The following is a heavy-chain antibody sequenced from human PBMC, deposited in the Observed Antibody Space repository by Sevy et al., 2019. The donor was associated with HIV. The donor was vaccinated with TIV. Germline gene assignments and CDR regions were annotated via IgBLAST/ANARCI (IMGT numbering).Heavy chain of an antibody. CDR2: IYTSGCA. J-gene: IGHJ5*02. CDR1: GGSISSGSYY. V-gene: IGHV4-61*02. Sequence: SETLSLTCTVSGGSISSGSYYWSWIRQPAGKGLEWIGRIYTSGCANYNPSLKSRVTISVDKSKNQFSLKLSSVTAADTAVYYCARELPADYYDSSVPFDPWGQGTLVTVSS. CDR3: ARELPADYYDSSVPFDP. D-gene: IGHD3-22*01.